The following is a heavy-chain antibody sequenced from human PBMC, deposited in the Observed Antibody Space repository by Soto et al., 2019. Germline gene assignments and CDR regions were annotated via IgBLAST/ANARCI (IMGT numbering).Heavy chain of an antibody. V-gene: IGHV3-30*18. Sequence: GGSLRLSCAASGFTFSSYGMHWVRQAPGKGLEWVAVISYDGSNKYYADSVKGRFTISRDNSKNALYLQMNSLRAEDTAVYYCAKDSRCAIYGMDVWGQGTTVTVSS. D-gene: IGHD2-8*01. CDR2: ISYDGSNK. J-gene: IGHJ6*02. CDR1: GFTFSSYG. CDR3: AKDSRCAIYGMDV.